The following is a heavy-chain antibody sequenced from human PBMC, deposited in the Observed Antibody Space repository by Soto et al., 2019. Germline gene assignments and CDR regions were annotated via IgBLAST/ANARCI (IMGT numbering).Heavy chain of an antibody. Sequence: GGSLRLSCAASGFTFTNPWLSWVRQAPGKGLEWVGPIRSNSGGETIDYAASVRGRFIISRDDSKNTLYLQMNGLTAEDAAMYYCRTEQLGFAGNPYYFDNWGHGTPVTVSS. D-gene: IGHD6-13*01. J-gene: IGHJ4*01. CDR1: GFTFTNPW. V-gene: IGHV3-15*01. CDR3: RTEQLGFAGNPYYFDN. CDR2: IRSNSGGETI.